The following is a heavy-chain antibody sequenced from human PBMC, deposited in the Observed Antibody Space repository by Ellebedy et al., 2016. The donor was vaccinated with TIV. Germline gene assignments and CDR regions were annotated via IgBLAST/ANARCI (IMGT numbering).Heavy chain of an antibody. CDR2: ISYSGVGT. CDR3: AKSMFEDYSLTPNPYCFDY. CDR1: GFTFSGYG. V-gene: IGHV3-23*01. Sequence: GGSLRLXXAASGFTFSGYGMSWVRQAPGKGLEWVSAISYSGVGTHYADSVKGRFTISRDNSKNTLYLQMSSLRAEDTAVYYCAKSMFEDYSLTPNPYCFDYWGQGTLVTVSS. D-gene: IGHD4-11*01. J-gene: IGHJ4*02.